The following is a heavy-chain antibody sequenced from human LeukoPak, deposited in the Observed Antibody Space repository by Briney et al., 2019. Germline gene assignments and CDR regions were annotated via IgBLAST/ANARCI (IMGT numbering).Heavy chain of an antibody. D-gene: IGHD1-14*01. CDR2: IYYSGST. Sequence: SETLSLTCTVSGGSISSYYWSWIRQPPGRGLELIGYIYYSGSTNYNPSLKSRVTISVDTSKNQFSLKLSSVTAADTAVYYCARDSLAGNVDYWGQGTLVTVSS. CDR3: ARDSLAGNVDY. V-gene: IGHV4-59*01. CDR1: GGSISSYY. J-gene: IGHJ4*02.